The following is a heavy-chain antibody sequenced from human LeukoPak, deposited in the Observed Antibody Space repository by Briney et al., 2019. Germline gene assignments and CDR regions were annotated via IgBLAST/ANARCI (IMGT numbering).Heavy chain of an antibody. CDR2: VSYSGST. Sequence: SETLSLTCTVSGGSISSSSYYWGWIRQPPGKGLEWIGSVSYSGSTYYNPSLKSRVTISVDTSKNQFSLKLSSVAAADTAVYYCARQKRWDGYTLDSWGQGTLVTVSS. D-gene: IGHD5-24*01. J-gene: IGHJ4*02. CDR3: ARQKRWDGYTLDS. V-gene: IGHV4-39*01. CDR1: GGSISSSSYY.